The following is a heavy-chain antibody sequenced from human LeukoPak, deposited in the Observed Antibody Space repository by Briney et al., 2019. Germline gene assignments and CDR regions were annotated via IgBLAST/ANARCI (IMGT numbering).Heavy chain of an antibody. CDR2: INPSGGST. CDR1: GYTFTSYY. CDR3: ARDDSVEDTAWWFDP. D-gene: IGHD4-23*01. V-gene: IGHV1-46*01. Sequence: ASVKVSCKASGYTFTSYYMHWVRQAPGQGLEWMGIINPSGGSTSYAQKFQGRVTMTRDMSTSTDYMELSSLRSEDTAVYYCARDDSVEDTAWWFDPWGQGTLVTVSS. J-gene: IGHJ5*02.